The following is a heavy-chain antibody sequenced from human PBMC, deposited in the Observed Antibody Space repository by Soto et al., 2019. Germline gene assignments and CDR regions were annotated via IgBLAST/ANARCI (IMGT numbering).Heavy chain of an antibody. J-gene: IGHJ2*01. V-gene: IGHV4-59*01. Sequence: QVQLQESGPGLVKPSETLSLTCTVSGGSISSYYWSWIRQPPGKGLEWIGYIYYSGSTNYNPSLKSRVTISVDTSKNQFSLKLSSVTAADTAVYYCASNQGYCISTSCYASWYFDLWGRGTLVTVSS. CDR3: ASNQGYCISTSCYASWYFDL. CDR2: IYYSGST. D-gene: IGHD2-2*01. CDR1: GGSISSYY.